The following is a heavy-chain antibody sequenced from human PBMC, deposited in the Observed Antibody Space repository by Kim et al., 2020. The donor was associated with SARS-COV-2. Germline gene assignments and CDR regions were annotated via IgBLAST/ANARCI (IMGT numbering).Heavy chain of an antibody. V-gene: IGHV3-23*01. Sequence: GGSLRLSCAASEFTFSSSAMSWVRQAPGKGLEWVSTINDRGDSTYYADSMKGRFTISRDNSRNTLYLQMHSLRAEDTAVYFCAKSHSIVVVGSGRSNWFAPCGLGTPVSVSS. CDR3: AKSHSIVVVGSGRSNWFAP. D-gene: IGHD2-2*01. CDR1: EFTFSSSA. CDR2: INDRGDST. J-gene: IGHJ5*02.